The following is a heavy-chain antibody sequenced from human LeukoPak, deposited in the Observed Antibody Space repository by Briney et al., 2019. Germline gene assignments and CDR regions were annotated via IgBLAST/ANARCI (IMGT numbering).Heavy chain of an antibody. J-gene: IGHJ4*02. CDR1: GFTFSSYW. V-gene: IGHV3-7*01. CDR3: ARVTYYYDSSGYYGDY. CDR2: IKQDGSEK. D-gene: IGHD3-22*01. Sequence: GGSLRLSCAASGFTFSSYWMSWVRQAPGKGLEWVANIKQDGSEKYYVDSVKGRFTISRDNAENSLYLQMNSLRAEDTAVYYCARVTYYYDSSGYYGDYWGQGTLVTVSS.